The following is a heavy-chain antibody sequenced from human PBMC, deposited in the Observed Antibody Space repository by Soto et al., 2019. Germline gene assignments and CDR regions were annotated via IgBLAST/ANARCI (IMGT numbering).Heavy chain of an antibody. CDR3: ARDHYVYDILTGYGYYYGMDV. D-gene: IGHD3-9*01. CDR1: GGSISSGDYC. Sequence: PSETLSLTCTVSGGSISSGDYCWSWIRKPPGKGLEWIGYIYYSGSTYYNPSLKSRVTISVDTSKNQFSLKLSSETAADTAVYYCARDHYVYDILTGYGYYYGMDVWGQGTTVTVSS. V-gene: IGHV4-30-4*01. CDR2: IYYSGST. J-gene: IGHJ6*02.